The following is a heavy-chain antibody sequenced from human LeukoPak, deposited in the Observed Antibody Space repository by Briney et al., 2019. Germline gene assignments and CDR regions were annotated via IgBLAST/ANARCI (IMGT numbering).Heavy chain of an antibody. CDR1: GGSISSGSYY. CDR2: IYYSGST. J-gene: IGHJ4*02. Sequence: PSQTLSLTCTVSGGSISSGSYYWSWIRQPPGKGLEWIGYIYYSGSTNYNPSLKSRVTISVDTSKNQFSLKLSSVTAADTAVYYCAGATHFLYFDYWGQGTLVTVSS. V-gene: IGHV4-61*01. CDR3: AGATHFLYFDY.